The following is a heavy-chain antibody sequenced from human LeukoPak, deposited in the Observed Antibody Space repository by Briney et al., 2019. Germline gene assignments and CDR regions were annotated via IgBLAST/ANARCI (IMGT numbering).Heavy chain of an antibody. V-gene: IGHV3-20*04. Sequence: GGSRRLSCAASGFTFDDYGMSWVRQGPGKGLGWVSGINWNGGSTGYADSVKGRFTISRDNAKNSLYLQMNNLRAEDTALYYCARVWELQGAFDYWGQGTLVTVSS. J-gene: IGHJ4*02. CDR2: INWNGGST. D-gene: IGHD1-26*01. CDR3: ARVWELQGAFDY. CDR1: GFTFDDYG.